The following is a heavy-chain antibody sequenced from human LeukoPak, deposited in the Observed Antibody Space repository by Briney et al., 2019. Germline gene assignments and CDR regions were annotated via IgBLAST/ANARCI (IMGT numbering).Heavy chain of an antibody. CDR2: ISSGGYTI. CDR1: GFTFGDYA. Sequence: GGSLRLSCTASGFTFGDYAMSWIRQAPGKGLEWLSCISSGGYTIYYADSVKGRFTLSRDNAKNSLYLQMNSLRAEDTAVYYCARTAYYYDSSGYDDAFDIWGQGTMVTVSS. D-gene: IGHD3-22*01. J-gene: IGHJ3*02. CDR3: ARTAYYYDSSGYDDAFDI. V-gene: IGHV3-11*01.